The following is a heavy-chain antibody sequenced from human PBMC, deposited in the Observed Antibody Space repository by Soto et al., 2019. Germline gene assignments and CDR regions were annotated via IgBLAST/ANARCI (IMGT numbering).Heavy chain of an antibody. CDR3: ARGSITGTTLLYCYAMDV. Sequence: SVEVSCKASGGTFSSYAISWVRQAPGQGLEWMGGIIPIFGTANYAQKFQGRVTITADESTSTAYMELSSLRSEDTAVYYFARGSITGTTLLYCYAMDVWGKGTPLTVSS. V-gene: IGHV1-69*13. CDR1: GGTFSSYA. D-gene: IGHD1-20*01. CDR2: IIPIFGTA. J-gene: IGHJ6*04.